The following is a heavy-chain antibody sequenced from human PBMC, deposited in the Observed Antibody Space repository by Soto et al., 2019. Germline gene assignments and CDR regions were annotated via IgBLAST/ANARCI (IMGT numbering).Heavy chain of an antibody. CDR2: IYYSGST. Sequence: QVQLQESGPGLVKPSQTLSLTCTVSGGSISSGGYYWSWIRQHPGKGLEWIGYIYYSGSTYYNPSLKSRVTISVDTSKNQCSLKLSSVTAADTAVYYCAALWRGFGGAGMDVWGQGTTVTVSS. V-gene: IGHV4-31*03. CDR1: GGSISSGGYY. D-gene: IGHD3-10*01. J-gene: IGHJ6*02. CDR3: AALWRGFGGAGMDV.